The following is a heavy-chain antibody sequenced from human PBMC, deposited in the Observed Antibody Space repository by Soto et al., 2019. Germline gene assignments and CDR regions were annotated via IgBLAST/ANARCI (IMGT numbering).Heavy chain of an antibody. CDR1: CYTLINFG. Sequence: QFQLVQSGTEVKKPGASVKVSCKTSCYTLINFGMGGVRQATGQGLEWMGWISPFNGHTHYAQKFHGRVSLTTGTSTGTAFLELSSLTYDDTAVYYCAREPPRATAGLNYFDPWGQGTLVTVSS. D-gene: IGHD6-13*01. CDR3: AREPPRATAGLNYFDP. J-gene: IGHJ5*02. V-gene: IGHV1-18*01. CDR2: ISPFNGHT.